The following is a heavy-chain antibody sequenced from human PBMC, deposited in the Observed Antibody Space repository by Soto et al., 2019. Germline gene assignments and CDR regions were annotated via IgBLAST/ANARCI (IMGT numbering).Heavy chain of an antibody. J-gene: IGHJ4*02. V-gene: IGHV3-30-3*01. Sequence: GGSLRLSCAVSGFTFSDFAMHWVRQAPGKGLEWVAVISYDGSDEYYADSVKGRFSISRDHSKNTLFLQMSSLRDEDTAVYYCARVSTERYFDWLSPHYWGQGTLVTVSS. CDR1: GFTFSDFA. CDR3: ARVSTERYFDWLSPHY. CDR2: ISYDGSDE. D-gene: IGHD3-9*01.